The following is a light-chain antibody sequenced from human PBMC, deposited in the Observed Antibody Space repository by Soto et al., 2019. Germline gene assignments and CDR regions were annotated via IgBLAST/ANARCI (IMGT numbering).Light chain of an antibody. CDR3: SSYAGSNNSV. CDR2: EVS. J-gene: IGLJ1*01. Sequence: QSALTQPPSASGSPGQSVTISCTGTSSDVGGYHYVSWYQQHPGKAPKLMIYEVSKRPSGVPDRFSGSKSGNTASLTVSGLQAEDEADYYCSSYAGSNNSVFGTGTKVTVL. V-gene: IGLV2-8*01. CDR1: SSDVGGYHY.